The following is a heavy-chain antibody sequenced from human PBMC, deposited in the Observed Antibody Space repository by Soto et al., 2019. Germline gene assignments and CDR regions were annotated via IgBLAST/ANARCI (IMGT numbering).Heavy chain of an antibody. CDR3: ARDKVEAAGAPSWFDT. CDR2: IYYSGST. Sequence: SETLSLTCTVSGASITAYYWNWIRQSPGKGLEWIGCIYYSGSTNYNPSLKGRVSISADTSKNQFSMKLTSVTAADTAVYYCARDKVEAAGAPSWFDTWGQGTLVTVSS. V-gene: IGHV4-59*01. J-gene: IGHJ5*02. CDR1: GASITAYY. D-gene: IGHD6-13*01.